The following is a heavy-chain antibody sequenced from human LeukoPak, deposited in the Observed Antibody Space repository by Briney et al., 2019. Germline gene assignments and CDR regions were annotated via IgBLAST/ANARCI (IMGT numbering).Heavy chain of an antibody. CDR1: GGTFSSYA. V-gene: IGHV1-69*13. Sequence: GASVKVSCKASGGTFSSYAISWVRQAPGQGLEWMGGIIPIFGTANYAQKFQGRVTITADESTSTAYMELSSLRSEDTAVYYCARDHEPAWAGRGMWYWGQGTLVTVSS. J-gene: IGHJ4*02. CDR2: IIPIFGTA. CDR3: ARDHEPAWAGRGMWY. D-gene: IGHD1-1*01.